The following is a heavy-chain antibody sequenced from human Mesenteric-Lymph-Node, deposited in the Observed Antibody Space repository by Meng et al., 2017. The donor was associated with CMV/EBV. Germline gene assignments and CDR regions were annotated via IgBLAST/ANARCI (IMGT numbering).Heavy chain of an antibody. CDR1: GFTFSSYS. J-gene: IGHJ6*02. Sequence: GGSLRLSCAASGFTFSSYSMNWVRQAPGKGLEWVANIKQDGSEKYYVDSVKGRFTISRDNAKNSLYLQMNSLRAEDTAVYYCARDIRRYYYYGMDVWGQGTTVTVSS. V-gene: IGHV3-7*01. CDR3: ARDIRRYYYYGMDV. CDR2: IKQDGSEK.